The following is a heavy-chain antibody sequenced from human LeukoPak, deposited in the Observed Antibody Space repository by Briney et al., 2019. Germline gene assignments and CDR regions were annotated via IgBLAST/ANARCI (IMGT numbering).Heavy chain of an antibody. CDR3: ATDVAAAGNDHCYYYYGMDV. V-gene: IGHV3-11*06. Sequence: GGSLRLSCAASGFTFSDYYMSWVRQAPGQGLEWVSYISSSSSYTNYADSVKSKLTISRDNAKNSLYMQMNSLRAEDTAVYYCATDVAAAGNDHCYYYYGMDVWGKGTTVTVSS. CDR1: GFTFSDYY. J-gene: IGHJ6*04. D-gene: IGHD6-25*01. CDR2: ISSSSSYT.